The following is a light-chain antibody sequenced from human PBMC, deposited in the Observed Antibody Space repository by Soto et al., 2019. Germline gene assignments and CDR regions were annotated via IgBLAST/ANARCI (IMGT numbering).Light chain of an antibody. CDR3: QQRRSWQVT. CDR2: DAS. Sequence: EIVMTQSPATLSVSPGEIATLSCSASQSVSRKLAWYQQTRGQAPRLLIYDASKRATGIPARFSGSGSGTNSTLTISSLEPEDFAVYYCQQRRSWQVTFGQGTRLEIK. V-gene: IGKV3-11*01. J-gene: IGKJ5*01. CDR1: QSVSRK.